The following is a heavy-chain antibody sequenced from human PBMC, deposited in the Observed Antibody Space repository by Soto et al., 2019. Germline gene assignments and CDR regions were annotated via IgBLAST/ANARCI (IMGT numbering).Heavy chain of an antibody. Sequence: GGSLRLSCAASGFTFSSYSMHWVRQAPGKGLEWVAVISYDGSNKYYADSVKGRFTISRDNSKNTLYLQMNSLRAEDTAVYYCAKDLESPVTIFGVVMVVGGDGMDVWGQGTTVTVSS. CDR3: AKDLESPVTIFGVVMVVGGDGMDV. J-gene: IGHJ6*02. V-gene: IGHV3-30*18. CDR1: GFTFSSYS. D-gene: IGHD3-3*01. CDR2: ISYDGSNK.